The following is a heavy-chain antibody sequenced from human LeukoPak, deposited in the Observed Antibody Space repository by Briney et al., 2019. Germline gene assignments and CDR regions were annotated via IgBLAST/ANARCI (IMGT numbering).Heavy chain of an antibody. D-gene: IGHD3-22*01. CDR3: AAGPGYYDSSGYYYEGEFDY. CDR2: IYSGGST. CDR1: GFTVSSNY. Sequence: QTGGSLRLSCAASGFTVSSNYMSWVRQAPGKGLEWVSVIYSGGSTYYADSVKGRFTISRDNSKNTLYLQMNSLRAEDTAVYYCAAGPGYYDSSGYYYEGEFDYWGQGTLVTVSS. V-gene: IGHV3-66*01. J-gene: IGHJ4*02.